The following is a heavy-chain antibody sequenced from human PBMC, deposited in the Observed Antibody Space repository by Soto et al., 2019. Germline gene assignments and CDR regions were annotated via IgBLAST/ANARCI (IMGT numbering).Heavy chain of an antibody. Sequence: GASVKVSCKASGITLSSDSSFSWVRLAPGHGLEWMGRIIPVLRLATYSKKFQGRITITADTSTSITYMELSSLRSEDTAVYYCTRDIALTLVRGLIYWLDPWGQGTLVTVSS. J-gene: IGHJ5*02. CDR2: IIPVLRLA. D-gene: IGHD3-10*01. CDR3: TRDIALTLVRGLIYWLDP. V-gene: IGHV1-69*04. CDR1: GITLSSDS.